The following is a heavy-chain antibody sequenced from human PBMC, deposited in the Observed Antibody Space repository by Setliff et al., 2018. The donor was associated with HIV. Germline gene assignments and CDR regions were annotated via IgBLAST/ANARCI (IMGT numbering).Heavy chain of an antibody. CDR1: GYTFSSYA. D-gene: IGHD2-21*01. J-gene: IGHJ4*02. Sequence: ASVKVSCKASGYTFSSYAITWVRQAPGQGLEWMGSINLYKDDTHYAQKFQDRVAMTADTSTNTGYMELRSLRPDDTAVYYCARYALCSDDCSDEGADIWGQGTLVTVSS. V-gene: IGHV1-18*01. CDR3: ARYALCSDDCSDEGADI. CDR2: INLYKDDT.